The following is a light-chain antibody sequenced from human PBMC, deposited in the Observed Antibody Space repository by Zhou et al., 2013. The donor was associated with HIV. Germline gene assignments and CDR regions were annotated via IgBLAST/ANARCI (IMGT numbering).Light chain of an antibody. CDR1: SSNIGAGFD. CDR2: GNS. Sequence: QSVLTQPPSVSGAPGQRVTISCTGSSSNIGAGFDVHWYQHLPGTAPKLLISGNSNRPSGVPDRFSGSKSGTSASLAITGLQAEDEADYYCQSYDSSLSGYVFGSWDQGHRP. V-gene: IGLV1-40*01. CDR3: QSYDSSLSGYV. J-gene: IGLJ1*01.